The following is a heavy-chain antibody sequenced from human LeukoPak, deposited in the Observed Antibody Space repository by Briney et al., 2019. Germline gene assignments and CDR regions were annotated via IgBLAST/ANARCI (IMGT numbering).Heavy chain of an antibody. CDR2: INGDGSER. J-gene: IGHJ4*02. CDR1: GFTFSNAW. CDR3: TRDFGWQQFDY. D-gene: IGHD5-24*01. Sequence: GGSLRLSCAASGFTFSNAWMSWVRQAPGKGPEWVANINGDGSERYYVASVKGRFTISRDNAKNSLYLQMNSLRAEDTAVYYCTRDFGWQQFDYWGQGTLVTVSS. V-gene: IGHV3-7*01.